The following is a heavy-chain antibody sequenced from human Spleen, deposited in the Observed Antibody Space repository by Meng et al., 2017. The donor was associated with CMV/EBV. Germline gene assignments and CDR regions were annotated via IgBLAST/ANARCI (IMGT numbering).Heavy chain of an antibody. CDR1: GFTFSTYW. D-gene: IGHD1-26*01. CDR2: INSDGSHT. Sequence: GGSLRLSCAASGFTFSTYWMHWVRQAPGKGLVWVSRINSDGSHTSYADSVKGRFTISRDNAKKSLNLEVTSLRAEDTAVYYCARDHIEVPTKYYYYGMDVWGQGTTVTVSS. J-gene: IGHJ6*02. V-gene: IGHV3-74*01. CDR3: ARDHIEVPTKYYYYGMDV.